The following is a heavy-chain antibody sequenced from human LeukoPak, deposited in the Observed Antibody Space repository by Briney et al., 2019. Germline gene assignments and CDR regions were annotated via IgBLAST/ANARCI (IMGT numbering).Heavy chain of an antibody. CDR3: ARDYGRSRDYGMDV. CDR2: ISYDGSNK. Sequence: GGSLRLSCAASGFTFSSYGMHWVRQAPGKGLEWVAVISYDGSNKYYADSVKGRFTISRDNSKNTLYLQMNSLRAEDTAVYYCARDYGRSRDYGMDVWGQGTTVTVSS. V-gene: IGHV3-30*03. J-gene: IGHJ6*02. D-gene: IGHD3-10*01. CDR1: GFTFSSYG.